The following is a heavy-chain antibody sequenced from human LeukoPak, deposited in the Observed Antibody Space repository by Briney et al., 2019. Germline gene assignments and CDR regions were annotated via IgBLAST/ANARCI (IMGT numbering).Heavy chain of an antibody. D-gene: IGHD6-13*01. CDR2: SYYSGST. CDR1: GGSISSGGYY. Sequence: PSETLSLTCTVSGGSISSGGYYWSWIRQHPGKGLEWIGYSYYSGSTNYNPSLKSRVTISLDTSKNQFSLKLTSVTAADTAVYYCARGGEQLVDSPPWFDPWGQGTLVTVSS. J-gene: IGHJ5*02. V-gene: IGHV4-31*02. CDR3: ARGGEQLVDSPPWFDP.